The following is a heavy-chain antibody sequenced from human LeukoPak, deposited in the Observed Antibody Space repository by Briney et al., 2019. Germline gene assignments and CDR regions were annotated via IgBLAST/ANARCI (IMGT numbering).Heavy chain of an antibody. D-gene: IGHD2-8*02. CDR3: ARGEAPRHSTGWFDP. V-gene: IGHV1-46*01. CDR2: INPSGGST. J-gene: IGHJ5*02. CDR1: GYTFTSYY. Sequence: ASVKVSCKASGYTFTSYYMHWVRQAPGQGLEWMGIINPSGGSTSYAQKFQGRVTMTRDTSTSTVYMEPSSLRSEDTAVYYCARGEAPRHSTGWFDPWGQGTLVTVSS.